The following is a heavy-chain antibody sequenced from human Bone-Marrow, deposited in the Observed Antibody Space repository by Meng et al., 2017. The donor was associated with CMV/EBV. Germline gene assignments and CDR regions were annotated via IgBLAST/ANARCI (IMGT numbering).Heavy chain of an antibody. CDR3: AREAFGFGFDF. CDR2: IYHSGRT. CDR1: GGSITSGDYS. V-gene: IGHV4-30-2*01. D-gene: IGHD3-10*01. Sequence: GTWSGGSITSGDYSGSWIRQPPGKGLEWIGYIYHSGRTSYNPSLKSRVTISVDRSRHQFSLILTSVTAADTAVYYCAREAFGFGFDFWGQGTLVTLSS. J-gene: IGHJ4*02.